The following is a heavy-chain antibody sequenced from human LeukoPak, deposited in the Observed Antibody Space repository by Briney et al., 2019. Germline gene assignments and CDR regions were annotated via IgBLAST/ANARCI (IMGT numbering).Heavy chain of an antibody. CDR3: ARFYYDSSGGGVYYYYMDV. J-gene: IGHJ6*03. D-gene: IGHD3-22*01. CDR2: MNPNSGNT. CDR1: GYTFTSYD. Sequence: ASVNVSCKASGYTFTSYDINWVRQAAGQGLERMGWMNPNSGNTGYAQKFQGRVTITRNTSISTAYMELSSLRSEDTAVYYCARFYYDSSGGGVYYYYMDVWGKGTTVTVSS. V-gene: IGHV1-8*03.